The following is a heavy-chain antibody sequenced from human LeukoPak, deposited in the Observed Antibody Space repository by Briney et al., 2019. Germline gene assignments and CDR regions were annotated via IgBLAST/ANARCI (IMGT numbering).Heavy chain of an antibody. Sequence: GSLRLSCAASGFTFSSYAMHWVRQAPGKGLEWVAVISYDGSNKYYADSVKGRFTISRDNSKNTLYLQMNSLRAEDTAVYYCAKDGSGSYYAALFHFDYWGQGTLVTVSS. CDR1: GFTFSSYA. J-gene: IGHJ4*02. V-gene: IGHV3-30*04. CDR2: ISYDGSNK. CDR3: AKDGSGSYYAALFHFDY. D-gene: IGHD1-26*01.